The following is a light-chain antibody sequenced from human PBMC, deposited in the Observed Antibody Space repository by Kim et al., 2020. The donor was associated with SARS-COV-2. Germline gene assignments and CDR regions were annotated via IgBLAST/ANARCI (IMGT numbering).Light chain of an antibody. CDR1: NIGSYT. J-gene: IGLJ1*01. Sequence: SYELTQSPSVSVAPGKTARITCGGNNIGSYTVHWYQQKPGQAPTLVIYYDSDRPSGIPERFSGSNSGNTATLTISRVEAGDEADYYCQVWDSSSDHVVFGTGTKVTVL. V-gene: IGLV3-21*04. CDR3: QVWDSSSDHVV. CDR2: YDS.